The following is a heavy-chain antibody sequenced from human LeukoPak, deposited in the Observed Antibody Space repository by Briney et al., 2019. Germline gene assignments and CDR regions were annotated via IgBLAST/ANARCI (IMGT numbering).Heavy chain of an antibody. CDR2: INPNSGVT. CDR1: GYTFTGYY. V-gene: IGHV1-2*02. J-gene: IGHJ4*02. D-gene: IGHD6-13*01. CDR3: AREGSSWPYYFDY. Sequence: ASVKVSCKASGYTFTGYYMHWVRQAPGQGLEWMGWINPNSGVTNYAQKFQGRVTMTRDTSISTAYVDLNRLRSDDTAVYYCAREGSSWPYYFDYWGQGTLVTVSS.